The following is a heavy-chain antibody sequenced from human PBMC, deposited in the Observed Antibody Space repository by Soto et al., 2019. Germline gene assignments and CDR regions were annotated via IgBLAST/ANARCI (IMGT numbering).Heavy chain of an antibody. CDR2: IVVGSGNT. V-gene: IGHV1-58*01. CDR1: GFTFTSSA. CDR3: AAPYSSSWYSSMDV. J-gene: IGHJ6*02. Sequence: SVKVSCKASGFTFTSSAVQWVRQARGQRLEWIGWIVVGSGNTNYAQKFQERVTITRDMSTSTAYMELSSLRSEDTAVYYCAAPYSSSWYSSMDVWGQGTTVTVSS. D-gene: IGHD6-13*01.